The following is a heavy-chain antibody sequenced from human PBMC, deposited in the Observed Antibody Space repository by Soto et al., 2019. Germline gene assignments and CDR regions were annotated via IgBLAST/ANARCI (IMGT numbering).Heavy chain of an antibody. CDR1: GFTFSSYE. CDR3: ARDSGYSSGWVYYYYYGMDV. D-gene: IGHD6-19*01. V-gene: IGHV3-48*03. Sequence: EVQLVESGGGLVQPGGSLRLSCAASGFTFSSYEMNWVRQAPGKGLEWVSYISSSGSTIYYADSVKGRFTISRDNAKNSLYLQMNSLRAEDTAVYYCARDSGYSSGWVYYYYYGMDVWGQGTTVTVSS. J-gene: IGHJ6*02. CDR2: ISSSGSTI.